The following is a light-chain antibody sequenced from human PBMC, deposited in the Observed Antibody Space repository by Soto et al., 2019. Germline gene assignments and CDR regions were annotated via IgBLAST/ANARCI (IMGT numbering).Light chain of an antibody. CDR1: QTASNNY. J-gene: IGKJ1*01. Sequence: DIVLTQSPGTLSLPPGERATLSCRASQTASNNYLAWYQQRPGQAPRLLIYGASSRATGIPDRFIGSGSGTDFSLTIDRLEPEDLAMYHCQQYSLSPWTFGQGTKVQIK. CDR2: GAS. V-gene: IGKV3-20*01. CDR3: QQYSLSPWT.